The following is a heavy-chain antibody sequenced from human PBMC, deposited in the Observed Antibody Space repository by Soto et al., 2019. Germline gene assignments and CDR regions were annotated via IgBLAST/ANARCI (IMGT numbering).Heavy chain of an antibody. V-gene: IGHV1-18*01. CDR1: GYTFTTYG. CDR2: ISPYNGNT. CDR3: ARDPGGASGFDP. J-gene: IGHJ5*02. D-gene: IGHD1-1*01. Sequence: ASVKVSCKASGYTFTTYGISWVRQAPGQGLEWMGWISPYNGNTNYAQKLQGRVAMTTDTSTSTAHMELRSLRSDDTAVYYCARDPGGASGFDPWGQGTLVTVSS.